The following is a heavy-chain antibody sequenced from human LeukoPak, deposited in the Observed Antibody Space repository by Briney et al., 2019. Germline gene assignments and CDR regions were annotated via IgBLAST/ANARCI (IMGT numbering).Heavy chain of an antibody. J-gene: IGHJ6*02. D-gene: IGHD2-2*01. CDR1: GYTFTSYG. Sequence: ASVKVSCKASGYTFTSYGISWVRQAPGQGLEWMGWISAYNGNTNYAQKLQGRVTMTTDTSTSTAYMELRSLRSDNTAVYYYARVKGVPGNYYYYGMDVWGQGTTVTVSS. V-gene: IGHV1-18*01. CDR2: ISAYNGNT. CDR3: ARVKGVPGNYYYYGMDV.